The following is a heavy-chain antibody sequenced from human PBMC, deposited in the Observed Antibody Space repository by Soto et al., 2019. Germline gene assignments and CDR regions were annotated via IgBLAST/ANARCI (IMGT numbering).Heavy chain of an antibody. V-gene: IGHV1-18*01. CDR3: ARDLRYCSGGSCYDY. CDR2: ISAYNGNT. D-gene: IGHD2-15*01. J-gene: IGHJ4*02. CDR1: GYTFTIYG. Sequence: ASVKVSCKASGYTFTIYGISWVLQAPGQGLEWMGWISAYNGNTNYAQKLQGRVTMTTDTSTSTAYMELRSLRSDDTAVYYCARDLRYCSGGSCYDYWGQGTLVTVSS.